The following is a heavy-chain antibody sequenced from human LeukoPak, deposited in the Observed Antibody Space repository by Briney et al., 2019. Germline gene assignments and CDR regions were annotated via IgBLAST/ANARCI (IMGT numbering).Heavy chain of an antibody. J-gene: IGHJ5*02. V-gene: IGHV4-39*01. Sequence: AETLSLTCTVPGGSISSSSYSGGWIRQPPGKGLAWIGSIYYSGSTYYNPSLKSRVTISVDTSKNQFSLKLSSVTTADTAVYYCAGYYYGSVSYGWFDPWGQGTLVTVSS. CDR3: AGYYYGSVSYGWFDP. CDR2: IYYSGST. CDR1: GGSISSSSYS. D-gene: IGHD3-10*01.